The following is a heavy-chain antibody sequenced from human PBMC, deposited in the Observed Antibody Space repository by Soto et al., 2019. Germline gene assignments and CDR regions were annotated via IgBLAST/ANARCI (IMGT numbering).Heavy chain of an antibody. CDR1: GYTFTGYY. Sequence: ASLKVSCTASGYTFTGYYMHWVRQAPGQGLEWMGWINPNSGGTNYAQKFQGWVTMTRDTSISTAYMELSRLRSDDTAVYYCARGDYGSRYHYYFYGMDVWGHGHTVTVSS. CDR3: ARGDYGSRYHYYFYGMDV. CDR2: INPNSGGT. D-gene: IGHD3-10*01. J-gene: IGHJ6*02. V-gene: IGHV1-2*04.